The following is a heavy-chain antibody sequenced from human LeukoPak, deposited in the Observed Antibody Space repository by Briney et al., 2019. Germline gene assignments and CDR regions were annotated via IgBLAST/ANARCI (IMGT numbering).Heavy chain of an antibody. CDR2: MYSSGTT. V-gene: IGHV4-39*07. Sequence: PSETRSLTCIVSGGTIITSSYLWGWIRQPPGMRPEWIGRMYSSGTTYYNPSLQRRVSLSLAASQSQCSLKLGSVTAADTAAYYFGRSARAFGEEEYWGQGTLVTVSS. J-gene: IGHJ4*02. CDR3: GRSARAFGEEEY. D-gene: IGHD3-10*01. CDR1: GGTIITSSYL.